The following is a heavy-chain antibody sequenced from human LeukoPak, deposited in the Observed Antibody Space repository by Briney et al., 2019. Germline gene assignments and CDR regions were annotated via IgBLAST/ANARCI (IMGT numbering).Heavy chain of an antibody. V-gene: IGHV1-69*13. Sequence: SVKVSCKASGGTFSRHAISWVRQAPGQGLEWMGGIIPIFGTANSAQKFQGRVTITADEFMSTVYMELSSLRSEDTAVYYCARDSGIVGAAYFDYWGQGTLVTVSS. CDR1: GGTFSRHA. D-gene: IGHD1-26*01. CDR3: ARDSGIVGAAYFDY. CDR2: IIPIFGTA. J-gene: IGHJ4*02.